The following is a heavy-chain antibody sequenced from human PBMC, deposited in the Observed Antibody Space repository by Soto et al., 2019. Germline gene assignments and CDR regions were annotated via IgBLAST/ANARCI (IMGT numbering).Heavy chain of an antibody. D-gene: IGHD1-26*01. CDR3: AREGGSLNWFHR. J-gene: IGHJ5*02. CDR1: GFTFSSYS. V-gene: IGHV3-48*01. Sequence: EVQLVESGGGLVQPGGSLRLSCAASGFTFSSYSMNWVRQAPGKGLEWVSYISSSSSTIYYADSVKGRFTISRDNAKNALYLPMNSLRAEDTAVYYCAREGGSLNWFHRWGQGTLVTVS. CDR2: ISSSSSTI.